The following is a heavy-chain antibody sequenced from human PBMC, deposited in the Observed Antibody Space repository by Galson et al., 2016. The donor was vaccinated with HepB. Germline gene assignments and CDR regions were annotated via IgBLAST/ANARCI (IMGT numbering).Heavy chain of an antibody. Sequence: SLRLSCAGSGFIFSGSVIHWVRQASGKGLEWVGRSRRKNNNYATAYAASVKGRFTISRDDSKNMAFLQMTSLKTEDTAVYYCIYGAESRDYWGQGTAVTVAA. CDR2: SRRKNNNYAT. J-gene: IGHJ4*02. CDR1: GFIFSGSV. V-gene: IGHV3-73*01. CDR3: IYGAESRDY. D-gene: IGHD4/OR15-4a*01.